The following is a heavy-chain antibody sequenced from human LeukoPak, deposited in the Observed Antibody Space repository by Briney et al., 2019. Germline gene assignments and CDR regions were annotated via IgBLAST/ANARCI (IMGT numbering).Heavy chain of an antibody. J-gene: IGHJ4*02. Sequence: PGGSLRLSCAASGFTFSSYSMNWVRQAPGKGLEWVSYISSSSSTIYYADSVKGRFTISRDNAKNSLYLQMNSLRAEDTAVYYCAGDGGGATDYWGQGTLVTVSS. D-gene: IGHD3-16*01. CDR1: GFTFSSYS. CDR3: AGDGGGATDY. CDR2: ISSSSSTI. V-gene: IGHV3-48*04.